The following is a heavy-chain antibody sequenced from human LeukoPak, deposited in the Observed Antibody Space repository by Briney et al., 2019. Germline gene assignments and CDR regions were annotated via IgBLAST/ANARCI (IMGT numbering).Heavy chain of an antibody. CDR2: ISSSSGYI. V-gene: IGHV3-21*01. CDR3: ARDRETSRYYYGMDV. J-gene: IGHJ6*02. CDR1: GFTFSSYS. Sequence: GGSLRLSCAASGFTFSSYSMNWVRQAPGKGLEWVSSISSSSGYIYYADSVKGRFTISRDNAKNSLYLQMNSLRAEDTAVYYCARDRETSRYYYGMDVWGQGTTVTVSS.